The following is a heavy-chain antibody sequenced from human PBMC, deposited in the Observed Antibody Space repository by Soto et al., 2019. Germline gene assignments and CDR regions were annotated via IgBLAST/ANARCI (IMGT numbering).Heavy chain of an antibody. J-gene: IGHJ4*02. CDR3: AREPEGIAAALDY. CDR2: ISSSGSFI. D-gene: IGHD6-13*01. V-gene: IGHV3-21*01. CDR1: GFTFITYG. Sequence: GGSLRLSCAASGFTFITYGMNWVRRAPGGGLEWVASISSSGSFIYYADSVKGRFTISRDDAEKSLYLQMNSLRAEDTALYYCAREPEGIAAALDYWGRGTLVTVSS.